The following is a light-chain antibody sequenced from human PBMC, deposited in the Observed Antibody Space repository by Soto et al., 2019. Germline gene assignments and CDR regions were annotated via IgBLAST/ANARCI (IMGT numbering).Light chain of an antibody. Sequence: QSVLTQTPSASGTPGQSVTISCSGSNSNMGRNYVYWYHQVPGTAPKLLMYRNDVRPSGVPDRFTGSKSGTSASLAISGLRSEDEADYYCAVWDNSLNGVAFGGGTKVTVL. CDR1: NSNMGRNY. V-gene: IGLV1-47*01. CDR3: AVWDNSLNGVA. CDR2: RND. J-gene: IGLJ2*01.